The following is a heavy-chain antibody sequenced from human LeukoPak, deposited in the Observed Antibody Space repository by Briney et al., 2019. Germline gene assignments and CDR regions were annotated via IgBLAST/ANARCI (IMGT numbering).Heavy chain of an antibody. V-gene: IGHV4-39*07. CDR2: IYHSGST. CDR3: ARTYYYDSSGRPFDY. D-gene: IGHD3-22*01. CDR1: GGSISSSNYY. J-gene: IGHJ4*02. Sequence: SETLSLTCTVSGGSISSSNYYWGWIRQPPGKGLEWIGSIYHSGSTYYNPSLKSRVTISVDTSKNQFSLKLSSVTAADTAVYYCARTYYYDSSGRPFDYWGQGTLVTVSS.